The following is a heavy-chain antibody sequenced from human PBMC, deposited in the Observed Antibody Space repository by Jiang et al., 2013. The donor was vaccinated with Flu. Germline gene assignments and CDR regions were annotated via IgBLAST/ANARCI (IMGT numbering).Heavy chain of an antibody. CDR1: GGSFSGYY. CDR3: ARGRVRGVIRGFDY. CDR2: INHSGST. D-gene: IGHD3-10*01. V-gene: IGHV4-34*01. J-gene: IGHJ4*02. Sequence: LLKPSETLSLTCAVYGGSFSGYYWSWIRQPPGKGLEWIGEINHSGSTNYNPSLKSRVTISVDTSKNQFSLKLSSVTAADTAVYYCARGRVRGVIRGFDYWGQGTLVTVSS.